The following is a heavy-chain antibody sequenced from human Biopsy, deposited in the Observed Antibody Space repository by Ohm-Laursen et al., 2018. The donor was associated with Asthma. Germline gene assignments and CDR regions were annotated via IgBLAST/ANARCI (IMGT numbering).Heavy chain of an antibody. Sequence: SVKVSCKASGYTFIGCPIHWMRQAPGQGLEWMGRINPNSGGTNYAQKFQGRVTMTRDTSINTAYMEVSRLRSDDTAVYYCARGQKSAGDRWFDPWGQGTLVTVSS. V-gene: IGHV1-2*06. D-gene: IGHD6-13*01. J-gene: IGHJ5*02. CDR2: INPNSGGT. CDR1: GYTFIGCP. CDR3: ARGQKSAGDRWFDP.